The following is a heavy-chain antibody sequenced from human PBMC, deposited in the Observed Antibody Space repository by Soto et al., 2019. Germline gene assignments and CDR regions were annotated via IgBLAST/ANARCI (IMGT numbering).Heavy chain of an antibody. CDR1: GGTFSSYA. Sequence: QVQLVQSGAEVKKPGSSVKVSCKASGGTFSSYAISWVRQAPGQGLEWMGGIIPIFGTADYAQKFQGRVTITADDFTSAAYMELSSLRSEDTAVYYCARHLGGNHYYYGMDVWGQGTTVTVSS. D-gene: IGHD3-16*01. V-gene: IGHV1-69*12. CDR3: ARHLGGNHYYYGMDV. CDR2: IIPIFGTA. J-gene: IGHJ6*02.